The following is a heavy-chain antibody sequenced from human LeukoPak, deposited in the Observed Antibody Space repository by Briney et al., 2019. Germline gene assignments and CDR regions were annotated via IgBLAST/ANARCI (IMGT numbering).Heavy chain of an antibody. CDR1: GYTFIQHW. CDR2: IYPTGTAT. Sequence: GASVKVSCKASGYTFIQHWMHWVRQAPGDGLERVGLIYPTGTATLYAQKFQGRITLTRDMSATTDYMELSRLTSEDTAVYYCARDNSVGDIAWWFDPWGQGTLVTVSS. CDR3: ARDNSVGDIAWWFDP. D-gene: IGHD1-26*01. V-gene: IGHV1-46*01. J-gene: IGHJ5*02.